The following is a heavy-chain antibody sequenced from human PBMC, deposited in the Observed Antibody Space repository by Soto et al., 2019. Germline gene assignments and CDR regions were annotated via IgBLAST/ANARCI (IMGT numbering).Heavy chain of an antibody. CDR1: DGSFSGYY. V-gene: IGHV4-34*01. J-gene: IGHJ4*02. CDR3: GGPLRYFDY. CDR2: INHSGST. D-gene: IGHD3-9*01. Sequence: SETLSHTCAVYDGSFSGYYWSWIRQPPGKGLEWIGEINHSGSTNYNPCLKSRVTISVDTSKNQFSLKLSSETAADTAVHYCGGPLRYFDYGGKEPRVPASS.